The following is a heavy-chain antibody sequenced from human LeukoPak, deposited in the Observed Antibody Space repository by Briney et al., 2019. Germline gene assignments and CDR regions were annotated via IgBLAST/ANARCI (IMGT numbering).Heavy chain of an antibody. Sequence: GGSLRLSCAASGFTFSSYWMHWVRQAPGKGLVWVSRINTDGSSTSYADSVKGRFTISRDNAKNTLYLQMNSLRADDTAVFYCATGRIVEAAEGWGQGTLVTVSS. CDR1: GFTFSSYW. V-gene: IGHV3-74*01. CDR3: ATGRIVEAAEG. CDR2: INTDGSST. D-gene: IGHD1-26*01. J-gene: IGHJ4*02.